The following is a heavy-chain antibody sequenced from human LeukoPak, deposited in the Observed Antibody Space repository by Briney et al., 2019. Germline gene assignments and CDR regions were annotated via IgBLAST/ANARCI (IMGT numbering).Heavy chain of an antibody. J-gene: IGHJ6*04. D-gene: IGHD3-10*02. CDR1: GFPFSTYW. Sequence: GGSLRLSCAASGFPFSTYWMSWVRQAPGKGLEWVANINQDGTEKYYVDSVKGRFTISRDYAKNSLYLQMNSLRAEDTAVYYCAELGITMIGGVWGKGTTVTISS. CDR2: INQDGTEK. V-gene: IGHV3-7*01. CDR3: AELGITMIGGV.